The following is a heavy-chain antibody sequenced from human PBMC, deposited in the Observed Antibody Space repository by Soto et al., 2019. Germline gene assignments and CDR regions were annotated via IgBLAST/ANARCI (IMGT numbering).Heavy chain of an antibody. J-gene: IGHJ4*02. CDR1: GFTFSNHW. Sequence: EAQVVESGGGLVQPGGSLRLSCEASGFTFSNHWMSWVRQAPGKGLEWVANIKQDGTEKYYVDAVKGRFTISRDNAKNSLYLQMNSLRAEDTAVYYCARGGRSGDYWGQGTLVTVSS. V-gene: IGHV3-7*01. CDR3: ARGGRSGDY. CDR2: IKQDGTEK. D-gene: IGHD3-10*01.